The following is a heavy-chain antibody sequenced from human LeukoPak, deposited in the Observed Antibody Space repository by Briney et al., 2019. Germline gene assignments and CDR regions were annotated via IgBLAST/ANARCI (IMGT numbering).Heavy chain of an antibody. CDR2: ISSSSSYI. D-gene: IGHD2-2*01. Sequence: GGSLRLSCAASGFTFSSYSMNWVRQAPGKGLEWVSSISSSSSYIYYADSVKGRFTISRDNAKNSLYLQMNSLRAEDTAVYYCARALGYCRSTSCYGPLGYWGQGTLVTVSS. CDR3: ARALGYCRSTSCYGPLGY. J-gene: IGHJ4*02. CDR1: GFTFSSYS. V-gene: IGHV3-21*01.